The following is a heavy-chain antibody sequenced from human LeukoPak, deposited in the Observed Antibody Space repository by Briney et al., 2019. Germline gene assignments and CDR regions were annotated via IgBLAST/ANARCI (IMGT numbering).Heavy chain of an antibody. V-gene: IGHV4-59*12. D-gene: IGHD3-22*01. Sequence: PSETLSLTCTVSGGSISSYYWSWIRQPPGKGLEWIGYIYYSGSTNYNPSLKSRVTISVDTSKNQFSLKLSSVTAADTAVYYCARAFPYYYDSSGYYPSGGDAFDIWGQGTMVTVSS. CDR1: GGSISSYY. CDR2: IYYSGST. CDR3: ARAFPYYYDSSGYYPSGGDAFDI. J-gene: IGHJ3*02.